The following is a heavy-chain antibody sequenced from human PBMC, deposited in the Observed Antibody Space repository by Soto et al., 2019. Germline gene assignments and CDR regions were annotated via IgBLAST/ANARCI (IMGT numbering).Heavy chain of an antibody. V-gene: IGHV1-24*01. CDR1: GYTLTELS. D-gene: IGHD6-13*01. CDR2: FDPEDGET. Sequence: ASVKVSCKVSGYTLTELSMHWVRQAPGKGLEWMGGFDPEDGETIYAQKFQGRVTMTEDTSTDTAYMELSSLRSEDTAVYYCATDEGAAAGTPEGMGAWGQGTTVTVSS. CDR3: ATDEGAAAGTPEGMGA. J-gene: IGHJ6*02.